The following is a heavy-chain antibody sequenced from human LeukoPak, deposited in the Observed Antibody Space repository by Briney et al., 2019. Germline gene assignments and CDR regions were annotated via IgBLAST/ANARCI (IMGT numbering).Heavy chain of an antibody. D-gene: IGHD3-10*01. CDR3: AKDLGDYYGSGSYGYYGMDV. CDR2: IYSGGST. Sequence: HPGGSLRLSCAASGFTVSSNYMSWVRQAPGEGLEWVSVIYSGGSTYYADSVKGRSTIYRDNSKNTLYLQMNSLRAEDTAVYYCAKDLGDYYGSGSYGYYGMDVWGQGTTVTVSS. CDR1: GFTVSSNY. V-gene: IGHV3-66*01. J-gene: IGHJ6*02.